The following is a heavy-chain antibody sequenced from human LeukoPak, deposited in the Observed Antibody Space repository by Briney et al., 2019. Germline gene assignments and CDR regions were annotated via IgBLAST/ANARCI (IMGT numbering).Heavy chain of an antibody. CDR3: TTDPELLRYAFDI. Sequence: GGSLRLSCAASGFTFSSYAMSWVRQAPGKGLEWVGRIKSKTDGGTTDYAAPVKGRFTISRDDSKNTLYLQMNSLKTEDTAVYYCTTDPELLRYAFDIWGQGTMVTVSS. V-gene: IGHV3-15*01. J-gene: IGHJ3*02. CDR2: IKSKTDGGTT. CDR1: GFTFSSYA. D-gene: IGHD1-26*01.